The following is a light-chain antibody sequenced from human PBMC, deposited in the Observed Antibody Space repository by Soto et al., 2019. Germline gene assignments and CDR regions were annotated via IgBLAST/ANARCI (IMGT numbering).Light chain of an antibody. V-gene: IGLV2-14*01. J-gene: IGLJ1*01. Sequence: QSVLTQPASVSGSPGQSITISCTGTSSDVGGYNYVSWYQQHPGKAPKLMIYDVSNRPSGVSNRFSGSKSGNTASLTISGLQAEDEADYYCSSYPSSSIPYVFGTGTKVTVL. CDR2: DVS. CDR3: SSYPSSSIPYV. CDR1: SSDVGGYNY.